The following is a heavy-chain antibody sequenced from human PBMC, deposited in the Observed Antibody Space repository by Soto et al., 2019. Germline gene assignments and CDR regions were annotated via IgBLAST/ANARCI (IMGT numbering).Heavy chain of an antibody. D-gene: IGHD2-8*02. CDR3: AREKITGLFDY. CDR1: EGSFSGYY. Sequence: PSETLSLTCAVYEGSFSGYYWTCIRQPPGTGLEWIGEINHSGSTNYNPSLKSRVTISVDTSKNQFSLKLTSVTAADTVVFYCAREKITGLFDYWGQGTLVPVSS. CDR2: INHSGST. J-gene: IGHJ4*02. V-gene: IGHV4-34*01.